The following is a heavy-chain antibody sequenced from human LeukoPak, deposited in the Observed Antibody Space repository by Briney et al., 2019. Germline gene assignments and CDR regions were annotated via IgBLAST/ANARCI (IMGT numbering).Heavy chain of an antibody. Sequence: ASVKVSCKASGYNFAHYHTHWVRQAPGQGLEWMGSLNPNTGDTLLAQKFQGRVTMTRDTSITVGYMELSSLTFDDMGVYYCARDPDSGPDLWGQGTLVTVAS. CDR1: GYNFAHYH. CDR3: ARDPDSGPDL. J-gene: IGHJ4*02. CDR2: LNPNTGDT. V-gene: IGHV1-2*02. D-gene: IGHD2-15*01.